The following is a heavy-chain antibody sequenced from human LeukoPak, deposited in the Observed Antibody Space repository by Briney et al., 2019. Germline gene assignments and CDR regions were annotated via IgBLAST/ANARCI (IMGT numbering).Heavy chain of an antibody. J-gene: IGHJ4*02. Sequence: SETLSLPCAVYGGSFSGYYWSWIRPPPGKGLEWIGEINHSGSTNYNPSLKSRVTISVDTSKNQFSLKLSSVTAADTAVYYCARTGHCSGGSCYSSDYWGQGTLVTVSS. V-gene: IGHV4-34*01. CDR3: ARTGHCSGGSCYSSDY. CDR1: GGSFSGYY. CDR2: INHSGST. D-gene: IGHD2-15*01.